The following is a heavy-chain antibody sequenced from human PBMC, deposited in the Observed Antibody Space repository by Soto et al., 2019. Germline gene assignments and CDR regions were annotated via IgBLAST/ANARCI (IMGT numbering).Heavy chain of an antibody. Sequence: EVQLVESGGGLVQPGGSLRLSCAASGFTFSTSWMHWVRQAPGKGLVWVSRIESDGRGTTYADSVKGRFTISRDNAKNTLYLQMTSLRAEDTAVYYCARDSMRGRFDPWGQGTLVTVSS. J-gene: IGHJ5*02. CDR1: GFTFSTSW. D-gene: IGHD2-8*01. CDR2: IESDGRGT. CDR3: ARDSMRGRFDP. V-gene: IGHV3-74*01.